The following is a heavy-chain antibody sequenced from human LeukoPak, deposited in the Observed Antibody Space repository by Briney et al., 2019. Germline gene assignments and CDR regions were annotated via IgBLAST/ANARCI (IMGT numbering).Heavy chain of an antibody. CDR3: ARGRDYYDSTPDSDP. CDR2: INHSGST. CDR1: GGSFSGYY. D-gene: IGHD3-22*01. J-gene: IGHJ5*02. V-gene: IGHV4-34*01. Sequence: SETLSLTCAVYGGSFSGYYWSWIRQPPGKGLEWIGEINHSGSTNYNPSLKSRVTISVDTSKNQFSLKLSSVTAADTAVYYCARGRDYYDSTPDSDPWGQGTLVTVSS.